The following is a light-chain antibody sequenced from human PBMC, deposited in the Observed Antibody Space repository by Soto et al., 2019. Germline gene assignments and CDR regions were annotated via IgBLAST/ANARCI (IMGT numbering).Light chain of an antibody. Sequence: DIQMTQSPSSLSASVGDRVTITCQASQDIRKYLNWYQQKPGSAPKLLIYGASNLETGVPSRFCGSGYGTDFTFTISSLQPEDIATYYCQHYDNLPPFTFGPGTKVAIK. CDR3: QHYDNLPPFT. CDR1: QDIRKY. J-gene: IGKJ3*01. V-gene: IGKV1-33*01. CDR2: GAS.